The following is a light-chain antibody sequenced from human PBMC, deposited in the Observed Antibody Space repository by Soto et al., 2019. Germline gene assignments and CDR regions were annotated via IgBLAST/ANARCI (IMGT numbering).Light chain of an antibody. V-gene: IGKV4-1*01. J-gene: IGKJ1*01. CDR1: HIVLYSSNNKNY. Sequence: DLLMTPSPDSLSVSLGERATIKCKSIHIVLYSSNNKNYLAWYQQKPGQPPKLLIYWASTRESGVPDRFSGSGSGTDFTLTISSLQAEDFATYYCQQYNSYPWTFGQGTKVDIK. CDR2: WAS. CDR3: QQYNSYPWT.